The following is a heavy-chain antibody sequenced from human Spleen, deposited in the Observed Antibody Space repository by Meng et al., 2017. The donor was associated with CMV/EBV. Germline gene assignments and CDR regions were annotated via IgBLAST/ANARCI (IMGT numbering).Heavy chain of an antibody. V-gene: IGHV1-69*05. D-gene: IGHD2-8*01. CDR2: IIPVFGTT. J-gene: IGHJ4*02. CDR3: ASYSYHFLGYCTPSNCQGSVQFDY. Sequence: WVRPAHGQGLEWVRGIIPVFGTTHYAQKFQDRLTITTDESTSTAYMELSSLRSEDTALYYCASYSYHFLGYCTPSNCQGSVQFDYWGQGTLVTVSS.